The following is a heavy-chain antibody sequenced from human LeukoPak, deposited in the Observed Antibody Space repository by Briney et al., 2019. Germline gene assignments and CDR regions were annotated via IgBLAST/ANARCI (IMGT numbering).Heavy chain of an antibody. D-gene: IGHD3-10*01. Sequence: GGSLRLSCSASGFTFSSYAMHWVRQAPGKGLEYVSAISSNGGSTYYADSVKGRFTISRDNSKNTLYLQMSSLRAEDTAVYYCVKAKSGITMVRGVVPLDYWGQGTLVTVSS. CDR1: GFTFSSYA. CDR3: VKAKSGITMVRGVVPLDY. V-gene: IGHV3-64D*09. J-gene: IGHJ4*02. CDR2: ISSNGGST.